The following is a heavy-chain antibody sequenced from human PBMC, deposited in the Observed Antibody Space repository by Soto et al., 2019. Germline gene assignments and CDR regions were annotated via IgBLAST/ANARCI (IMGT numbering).Heavy chain of an antibody. Sequence: GASVKVSCKAPGYTFTSYAMHWVRQAPGQRLEWMGWINAGNGNTKYSQKFQGRVTITRDTSASTAYMELSSLRSEDTAVYYCARERITIFGVVTIYYYYGMDVWGQGTTVTVSS. CDR3: ARERITIFGVVTIYYYYGMDV. D-gene: IGHD3-3*01. V-gene: IGHV1-3*01. CDR1: GYTFTSYA. J-gene: IGHJ6*02. CDR2: INAGNGNT.